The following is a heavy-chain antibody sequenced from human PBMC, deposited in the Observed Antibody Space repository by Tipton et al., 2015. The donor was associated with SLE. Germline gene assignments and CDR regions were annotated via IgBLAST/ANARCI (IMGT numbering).Heavy chain of an antibody. V-gene: IGHV4-59*01. CDR1: GGSISSYY. CDR2: IYYSGST. Sequence: LSLTCTVSGGSISSYYWSWIRQPPGKGLEWIGYIYYSGSTNYNPSLKSRVNISIDTSKNQFSLNLNSVTAADTAMYYCARDGGAFDIWGQGTMVTVSS. J-gene: IGHJ3*02. CDR3: ARDGGAFDI.